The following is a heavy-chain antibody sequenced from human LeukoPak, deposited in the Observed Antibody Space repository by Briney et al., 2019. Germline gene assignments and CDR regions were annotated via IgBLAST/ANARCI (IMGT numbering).Heavy chain of an antibody. D-gene: IGHD2-15*01. V-gene: IGHV4-38-2*02. Sequence: PSETLSLTRTVSGYSISSGYYWGWIRQPPGKGLEWIGSIYHSGSTYYNPSLKSRVTISVDTSKNQFSLKLSSVTAADTAVYYCARGLELRTRHGSNWFDPWGQGTLVTVSS. CDR3: ARGLELRTRHGSNWFDP. J-gene: IGHJ5*02. CDR2: IYHSGST. CDR1: GYSISSGYY.